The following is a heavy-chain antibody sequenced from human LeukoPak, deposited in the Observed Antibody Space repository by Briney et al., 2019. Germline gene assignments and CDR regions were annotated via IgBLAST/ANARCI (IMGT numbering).Heavy chain of an antibody. Sequence: SETLSLTCTVSGGSISSYYWSWLRQPPGKGREWIGYIYYSGSTNYNPSLKSRVTISVDTSTNQVSLKLSSVTAADTAVYYCARAPFGDCSGGSCYYDAFDIWGQGTMVTVSS. CDR1: GGSISSYY. CDR2: IYYSGST. V-gene: IGHV4-59*01. CDR3: ARAPFGDCSGGSCYYDAFDI. J-gene: IGHJ3*02. D-gene: IGHD2-15*01.